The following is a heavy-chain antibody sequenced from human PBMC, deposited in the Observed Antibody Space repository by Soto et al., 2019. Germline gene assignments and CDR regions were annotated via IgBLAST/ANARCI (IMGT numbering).Heavy chain of an antibody. D-gene: IGHD5-12*01. CDR2: ITTGNGNT. Sequence: QVQLVQSGAEVKKPGASVKVSCKASGYAFITYALHWVRQAPGQRLEWMGWITTGNGNTKYSQTFRDRVTITRDTSASTAYMELTSLTSEDTAVYYCARYIYENYFGYWGQGTLVTVSS. V-gene: IGHV1-3*04. CDR3: ARYIYENYFGY. J-gene: IGHJ4*02. CDR1: GYAFITYA.